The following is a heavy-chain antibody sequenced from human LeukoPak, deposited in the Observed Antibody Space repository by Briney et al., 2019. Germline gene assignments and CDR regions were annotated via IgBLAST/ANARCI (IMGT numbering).Heavy chain of an antibody. J-gene: IGHJ4*02. CDR1: GYTFTGYY. CDR2: INPNSGGT. Sequence: ASVKVSCKASGYTFTGYYIHWVRQAPGQGLEWMGWINPNSGGTNYAQKFQGSVTMTRDTSISTAYMELSRLTSDDTAVYYCAKGALGDFWSSYYDYWGQGTLVTASS. CDR3: AKGALGDFWSSYYDY. D-gene: IGHD3-3*01. V-gene: IGHV1-2*02.